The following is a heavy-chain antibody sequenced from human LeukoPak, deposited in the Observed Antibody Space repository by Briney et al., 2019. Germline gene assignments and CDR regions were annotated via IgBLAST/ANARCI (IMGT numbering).Heavy chain of an antibody. CDR2: IYTSGST. V-gene: IGHV4-61*02. Sequence: SETLSLTCTVSGGSISSSSYYWSWIRQPAGKGLEWIGRIYTSGSTNYNPSLKSRVTMSVDTSKNQFSLKLSSVTAADTAVYYCARGSRPVYNLLTGKRYFDYWGQGTLLTVSS. CDR3: ARGSRPVYNLLTGKRYFDY. D-gene: IGHD3-9*01. CDR1: GGSISSSSYY. J-gene: IGHJ4*02.